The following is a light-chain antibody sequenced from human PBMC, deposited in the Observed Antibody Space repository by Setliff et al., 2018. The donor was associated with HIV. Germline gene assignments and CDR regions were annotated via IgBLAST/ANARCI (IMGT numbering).Light chain of an antibody. V-gene: IGLV2-14*03. J-gene: IGLJ1*01. CDR3: CSYAGGSTYV. CDR2: DVS. Sequence: QSVLTQPASVSGSPGQSITISCTGTSSDIGRYNYVSWYQQYPGRGPTLVIFDVSERPSGVSNRFSGSKSGNTASLIISGLQPDDEADYYCCSYAGGSTYVFGSGTKVTVL. CDR1: SSDIGRYNY.